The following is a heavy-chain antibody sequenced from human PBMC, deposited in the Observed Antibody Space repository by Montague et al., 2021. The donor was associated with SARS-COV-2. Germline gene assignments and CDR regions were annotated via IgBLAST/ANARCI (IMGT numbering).Heavy chain of an antibody. CDR1: GGSISSGGYY. CDR2: VNHSGST. Sequence: SETLSLTCTVSGGSISSGGYYWSWIRQPPGKGLEWIGEVNHSGSTNYNPSLKSRVTISVDTSKNQFSLKMNSVSAADTAVYYCARGQVTIFGVLIMLPAAGALDIWGRGTMVSVSS. D-gene: IGHD3-3*01. V-gene: IGHV4-39*07. CDR3: ARGQVTIFGVLIMLPAAGALDI. J-gene: IGHJ3*02.